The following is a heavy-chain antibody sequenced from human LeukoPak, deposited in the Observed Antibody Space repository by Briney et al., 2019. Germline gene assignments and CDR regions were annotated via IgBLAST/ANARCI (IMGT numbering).Heavy chain of an antibody. V-gene: IGHV3-7*03. CDR3: ARDPAAWDY. CDR2: IEADGTEK. D-gene: IGHD6-13*01. J-gene: IGHJ4*02. Sequence: GGSLRLSCAASGLTFSSYGMHWVRQAPGKGLEWVANIEADGTEKYYVDSVKGQFTVSRDNARNSLYLQMSSLRVEDTAVYYCARDPAAWDYWGQGTLVTVSS. CDR1: GLTFSSYG.